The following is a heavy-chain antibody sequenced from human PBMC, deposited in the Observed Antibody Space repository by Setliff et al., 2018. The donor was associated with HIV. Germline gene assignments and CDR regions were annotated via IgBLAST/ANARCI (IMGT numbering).Heavy chain of an antibody. CDR3: ARQLSNSFDY. D-gene: IGHD1-1*01. V-gene: IGHV1-2*02. CDR1: GGPFTSYT. CDR2: ISPDNANT. J-gene: IGHJ4*02. Sequence: ASVKVSCKASGGPFTSYTFAWVRQAPGQGLEWMGWISPDNANTRISQRFRGSVTMTRDRSINTAYMEFSGLTSDDTAVYFCARQLSNSFDYWGQGTLVTVSS.